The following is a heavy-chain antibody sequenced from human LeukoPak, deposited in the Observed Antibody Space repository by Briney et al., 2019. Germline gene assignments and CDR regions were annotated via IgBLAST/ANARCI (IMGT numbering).Heavy chain of an antibody. D-gene: IGHD3-10*02. CDR2: AGWAGGTT. J-gene: IGHJ4*02. Sequence: GGSLRLSCATSGFNFDRYTIHRVRQAPGKGLEWVSLAGWAGGTTFYSDSVRGRFTISRDSGRKSVYLQMNSLTTDDTAFYFCAKELDTMFFDYWGQGALVTVSS. V-gene: IGHV3-43*01. CDR3: AKELDTMFFDY. CDR1: GFNFDRYT.